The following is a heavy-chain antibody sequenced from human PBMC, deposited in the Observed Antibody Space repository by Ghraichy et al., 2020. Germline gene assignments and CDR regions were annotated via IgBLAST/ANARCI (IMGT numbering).Heavy chain of an antibody. Sequence: ETLSLTCAVYGGSFSGYYWSWIRQPPGKGLEWIGEINHSGSTNYNPSLKSRVTISVDTSKNQFSLKLSSVTAADTAVYYCARQYYCSSTSCYIKNGGTVDYWGQGTLVTVSS. V-gene: IGHV4-34*01. CDR3: ARQYYCSSTSCYIKNGGTVDY. D-gene: IGHD2-2*02. J-gene: IGHJ4*02. CDR2: INHSGST. CDR1: GGSFSGYY.